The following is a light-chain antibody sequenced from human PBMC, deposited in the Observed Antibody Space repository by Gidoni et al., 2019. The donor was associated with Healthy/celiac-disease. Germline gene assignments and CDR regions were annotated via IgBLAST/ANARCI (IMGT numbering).Light chain of an antibody. CDR3: QQYGSSPPT. CDR2: GAS. Sequence: EIVLPPSPGTLSLSPGERATLSCRASQSVSSSYLAWYQQKPGQAPRLLIYGASSRATGIPDRFSGSGSGTDFTLTISRLEPEDFAVYYCQQYGSSPPTFGQGTKLEIK. V-gene: IGKV3-20*01. J-gene: IGKJ2*01. CDR1: QSVSSSY.